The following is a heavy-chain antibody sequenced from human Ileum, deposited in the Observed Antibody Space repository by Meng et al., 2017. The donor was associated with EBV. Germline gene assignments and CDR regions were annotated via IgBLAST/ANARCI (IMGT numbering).Heavy chain of an antibody. CDR2: ININTGNP. V-gene: IGHV7-4-1*01. CDR3: ARGNGWRFDD. D-gene: IGHD6-19*01. Sequence: QVQLVQSGSELKMPGXSVKVSCQAAGYTFTSSSMNWVRHAPGQGLEWMGWININTGNPTYDQGFTGRFVFSLDTSVSTAYLQIDSLKADDTAVYYCARGNGWRFDDWGQGTLVTVSS. CDR1: GYTFTSSS. J-gene: IGHJ4*02.